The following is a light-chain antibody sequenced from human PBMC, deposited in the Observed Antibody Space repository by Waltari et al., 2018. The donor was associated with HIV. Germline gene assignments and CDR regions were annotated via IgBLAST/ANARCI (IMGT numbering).Light chain of an antibody. J-gene: IGLJ2*01. V-gene: IGLV1-47*01. Sequence: QSVLTQPPSASGAPGQRVTIACSGSSSNIGSSFVYWYQQLPGTAPKLLIYRNNQRPSGVPDRFSGSKSGTSASLAISGLRSEDEADYYCAAWTDSRYVVFGGGTKLTVL. CDR3: AAWTDSRYVV. CDR2: RNN. CDR1: SSNIGSSF.